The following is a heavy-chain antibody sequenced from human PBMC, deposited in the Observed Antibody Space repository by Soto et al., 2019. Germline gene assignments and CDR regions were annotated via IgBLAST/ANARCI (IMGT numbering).Heavy chain of an antibody. CDR2: ISYDGSNK. CDR1: GFTFSSYA. V-gene: IGHV3-30-3*01. J-gene: IGHJ4*02. D-gene: IGHD4-17*01. Sequence: SLRLSCAASGFTFSSYAMHWVRQAPGKGLEWVAVISYDGSNKYYADSVKGRFTISRDNSKNTLYLQMNSLRAEDTAVYYCARDGGDYGDYEDDYWGQGTLVTVSS. CDR3: ARDGGDYGDYEDDY.